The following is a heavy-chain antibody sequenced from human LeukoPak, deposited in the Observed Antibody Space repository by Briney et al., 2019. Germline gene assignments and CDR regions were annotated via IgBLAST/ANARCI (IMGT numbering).Heavy chain of an antibody. Sequence: GGSLRLSCAASGFTFSSCAMTWVRQAPGKGLEWVSGISGSGDRTNYADCVKGRFTISRDNSKSTLHLQMNSLRAEDTALYYCAKGSAVTSFEGRHWGQGTLVTVSS. CDR3: AKGSAVTSFEGRH. J-gene: IGHJ4*02. D-gene: IGHD4-17*01. CDR2: ISGSGDRT. CDR1: GFTFSSCA. V-gene: IGHV3-23*01.